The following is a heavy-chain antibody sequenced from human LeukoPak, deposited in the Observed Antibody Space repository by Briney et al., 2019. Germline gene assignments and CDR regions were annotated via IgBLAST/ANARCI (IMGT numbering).Heavy chain of an antibody. J-gene: IGHJ4*02. D-gene: IGHD5-18*01. CDR1: GFTFRSYA. V-gene: IGHV3-30-3*01. CDR3: ARENPYSYGVGGYDY. Sequence: GGALRLSCAASGFTFRSYAMHWVRQAPGKGLEGVAVISYDGSNKYYADSVKGRFTISRDNSKNTLYLQMNSLRAEDTAVYYCARENPYSYGVGGYDYWGQGTLVTVSS. CDR2: ISYDGSNK.